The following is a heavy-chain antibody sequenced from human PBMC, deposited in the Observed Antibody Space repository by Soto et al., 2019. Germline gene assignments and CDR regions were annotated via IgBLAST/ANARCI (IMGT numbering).Heavy chain of an antibody. J-gene: IGHJ6*04. D-gene: IGHD3-10*02. CDR1: GGSISSSHW. CDR2: IYHSGST. Sequence: QVQLQESGPGLVKPSGTLSLTCAVSGGSISSSHWWTWVRQPPGKVLEWIGNIYHSGSTNHNPSLKSTVTISVDQSKSQFSLKLSSVAAADTAVYYWARDSPYVPSGMDVWGKGSTVTVPS. CDR3: ARDSPYVPSGMDV. V-gene: IGHV4-4*02.